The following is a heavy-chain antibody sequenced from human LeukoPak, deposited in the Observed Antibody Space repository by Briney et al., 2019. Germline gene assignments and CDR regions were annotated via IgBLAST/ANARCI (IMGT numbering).Heavy chain of an antibody. D-gene: IGHD6-25*01. CDR2: TKQDGSEK. CDR1: GFTFSSYW. CDR3: ARSKAAAFDY. J-gene: IGHJ4*02. Sequence: GGTLRLSCAASGFTFSSYWMSWVRQAPGKGLEWVANTKQDGSEKYSVDSVKGRFTISRDNAKNSLDLRMNSLRAEDTAVYYCARSKAAAFDYWGQGTLVTVSS. V-gene: IGHV3-7*01.